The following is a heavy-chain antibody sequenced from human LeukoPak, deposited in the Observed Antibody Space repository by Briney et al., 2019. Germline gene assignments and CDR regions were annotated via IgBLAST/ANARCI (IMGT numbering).Heavy chain of an antibody. CDR1: GGSISSYY. V-gene: IGHV4-59*01. J-gene: IGHJ4*02. D-gene: IGHD3-22*01. CDR3: AREAYYYDSSGYSL. CDR2: IYYSGST. Sequence: SETLSLTCTVSGGSISSYYWSWIRQPPGKGLEWIGYIYYSGSTNYNPSLKSRVTISVDTSKNQLSLKLSSVTAADTAVYYCAREAYYYDSSGYSLWGQGTLVTVSS.